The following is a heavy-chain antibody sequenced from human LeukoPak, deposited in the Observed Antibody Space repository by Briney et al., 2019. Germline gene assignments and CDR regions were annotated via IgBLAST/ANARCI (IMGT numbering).Heavy chain of an antibody. V-gene: IGHV3-23*01. CDR2: ISASSGTT. CDR1: GFTFTNYA. Sequence: TGGSLRLSCAASGFTFTNYAMSWVRQAPGQGLEWVSSISASSGTTYYADSVKGRFTISRDTSKSTLFLQINSLRADDTAVYYCAKDRPLNWGYYFDSWGQGTLVTVSS. D-gene: IGHD7-27*01. CDR3: AKDRPLNWGYYFDS. J-gene: IGHJ4*02.